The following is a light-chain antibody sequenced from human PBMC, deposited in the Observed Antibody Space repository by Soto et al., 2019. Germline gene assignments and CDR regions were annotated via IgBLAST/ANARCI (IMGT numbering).Light chain of an antibody. J-gene: IGKJ3*01. CDR2: DAS. V-gene: IGKV1-33*01. Sequence: DIQMTQSPSSLSASVGDRVTISCQASQDINFYLNWYQQKPGKAPKLLIYDASILETGVPSRFSGSGSGTEFAFTISSLQPEDFATYYCEQYESVPFTFGLVTKVEIK. CDR1: QDINFY. CDR3: EQYESVPFT.